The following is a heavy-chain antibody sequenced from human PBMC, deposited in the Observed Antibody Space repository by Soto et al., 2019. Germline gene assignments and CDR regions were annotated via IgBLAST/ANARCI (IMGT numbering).Heavy chain of an antibody. D-gene: IGHD3-3*02. CDR1: GGTFSSSA. CDR3: AIDTDPLQLAWNYSYILDV. Sequence: QVQLVQSGAEMKEPGSSVKVSCKTSGGTFSSSAISWLRQAPGQGLEWMGGIIPLFRTPDYAQKFQGRVTIAADESTSTAYMQLSSLRSEDTAVYYCAIDTDPLQLAWNYSYILDVWGQGTTITVSS. V-gene: IGHV1-69*12. CDR2: IIPLFRTP. J-gene: IGHJ6*02.